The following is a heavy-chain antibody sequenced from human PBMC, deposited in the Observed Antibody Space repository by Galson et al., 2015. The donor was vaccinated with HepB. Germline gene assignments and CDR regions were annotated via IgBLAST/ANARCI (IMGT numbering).Heavy chain of an antibody. J-gene: IGHJ6*03. CDR2: INPNSGGT. Sequence: SVKVSCKASGYTFTGYYMHWVRQAPGQGLEWMGWINPNSGGTNYAQKFQGRVTMTRDTSISTAYMELSRLRSDDTAVYYCARDEYYCSSTSCPRPGYYYMDVWGKGTTVTVSS. D-gene: IGHD2-2*01. CDR1: GYTFTGYY. CDR3: ARDEYYCSSTSCPRPGYYYMDV. V-gene: IGHV1-2*02.